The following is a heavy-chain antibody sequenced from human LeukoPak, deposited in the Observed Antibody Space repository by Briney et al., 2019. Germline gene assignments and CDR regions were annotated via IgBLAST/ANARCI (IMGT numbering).Heavy chain of an antibody. CDR2: ISSGSNYI. CDR1: GFTFSTDS. CDR3: ARLKVDIVATTYFDY. J-gene: IGHJ4*02. V-gene: IGHV3-21*01. Sequence: GGSLRLSCAASGFTFSTDSMNWVRQAPGKGLEWVSSISSGSNYIFYADSVKGRFTISRDNAKNSLYLQMNSLRAEDTAVYYCARLKVDIVATTYFDYWGQGTLVTVSS. D-gene: IGHD5-12*01.